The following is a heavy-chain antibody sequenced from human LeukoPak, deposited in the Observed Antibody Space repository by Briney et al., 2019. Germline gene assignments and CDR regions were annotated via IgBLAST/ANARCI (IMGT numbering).Heavy chain of an antibody. CDR2: IYYSGST. J-gene: IGHJ4*02. CDR1: GGSISSSSYY. V-gene: IGHV4-39*07. Sequence: SETLSLTCTVSGGSISSSSYYWGWIRQPPGKGLEWIGSIYYSGSTYYNPSLKSRVTISVDTSKNQFSLKLSSVTAADTAVYYCAREGIEMATAFDYWGQGTLVTVSS. CDR3: AREGIEMATAFDY. D-gene: IGHD5-24*01.